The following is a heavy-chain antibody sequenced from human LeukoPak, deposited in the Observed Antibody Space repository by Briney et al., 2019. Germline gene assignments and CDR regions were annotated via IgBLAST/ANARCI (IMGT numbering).Heavy chain of an antibody. CDR1: GYTFTGYY. D-gene: IGHD3-22*01. J-gene: IGHJ4*02. Sequence: ASVKVSCKASGYTFTGYYMHWARQAPGQGLEWMGWINPNSGGTNYAQKFQGRVTMTRDTSISTAYMELSRLRSDDTAVYYCAREGYYYDSSGYYLHYWGQGTLVTVSS. CDR2: INPNSGGT. V-gene: IGHV1-2*02. CDR3: AREGYYYDSSGYYLHY.